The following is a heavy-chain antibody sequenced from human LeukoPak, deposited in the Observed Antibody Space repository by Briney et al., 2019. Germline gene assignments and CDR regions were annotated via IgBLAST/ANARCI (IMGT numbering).Heavy chain of an antibody. V-gene: IGHV3-49*03. D-gene: IGHD6-19*01. CDR1: GFTFGDYA. Sequence: GGSLRLSCRTSGFTFGDYALSWFRQAPGKGLEWVGFIRTKVYGGTTEYAASVKGRVIISRDDSESIAYLQMNSLKIEDTAMYYCSRVSTSGSYGRFDALHIWSQGTMVTVSS. CDR3: SRVSTSGSYGRFDALHI. CDR2: IRTKVYGGTT. J-gene: IGHJ3*02.